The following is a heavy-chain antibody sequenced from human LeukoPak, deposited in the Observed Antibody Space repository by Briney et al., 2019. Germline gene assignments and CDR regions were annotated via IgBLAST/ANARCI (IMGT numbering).Heavy chain of an antibody. CDR2: LIENGATT. CDR3: AKHAGHFDY. V-gene: IGHV3-23*01. Sequence: GGSLRLSCAASGFTFSSHAMSWVRRAPGKGLEWVSGLIENGATTYYADSVKGRFTVSRDKSKNTLYLQMNSLRAEDTAVYYCAKHAGHFDYWGQGTLVTVSS. J-gene: IGHJ4*02. CDR1: GFTFSSHA. D-gene: IGHD1-1*01.